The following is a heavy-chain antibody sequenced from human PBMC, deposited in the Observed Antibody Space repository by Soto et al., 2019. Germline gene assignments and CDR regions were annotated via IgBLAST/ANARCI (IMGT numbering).Heavy chain of an antibody. CDR3: ARFTRDLLWFGDNPYYFDY. CDR2: IYHSGST. Sequence: PSETLSLTCAVSGGSISSNNWWSWVRQPPGKGLEWIGEIYHSGSTNYNPSLKSRVTISVDKSKNQFSLKLSSVTAADTAVYYCARFTRDLLWFGDNPYYFDYWGQGTLVTVSS. CDR1: GGSISSNNW. V-gene: IGHV4-4*02. J-gene: IGHJ4*02. D-gene: IGHD3-10*01.